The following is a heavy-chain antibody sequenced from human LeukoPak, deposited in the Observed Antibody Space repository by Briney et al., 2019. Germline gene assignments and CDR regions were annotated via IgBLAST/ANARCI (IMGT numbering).Heavy chain of an antibody. CDR1: GYTFTGYY. V-gene: IGHV1-2*02. Sequence: ASVKVSCKASGYTFTGYYMHWVRQAPGKGLEWMGWINPNSGGTNYAQKFQGRVTMTRDTSISTAYMELSRLRSDYTAVYYCARGSSTSSASRKDWFDPWGQGTLVTVSS. CDR2: INPNSGGT. D-gene: IGHD2-2*01. J-gene: IGHJ5*02. CDR3: ARGSSTSSASRKDWFDP.